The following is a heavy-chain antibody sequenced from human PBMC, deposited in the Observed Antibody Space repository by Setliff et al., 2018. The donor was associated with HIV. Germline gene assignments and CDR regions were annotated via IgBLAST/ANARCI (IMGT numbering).Heavy chain of an antibody. J-gene: IGHJ4*02. CDR3: ARGRMAAAGMFIPRALDY. D-gene: IGHD6-13*01. Sequence: GASVKVSCKASGYTFTNYFVHWVRQAPGQGLEWMGMINPSGGQRSFAQKFQGRITVATATSTSTAYMELRSLRSDDTAIFYCARGRMAAAGMFIPRALDYWGQGTLVTVSS. CDR2: INPSGGQR. CDR1: GYTFTNYF. V-gene: IGHV1-46*01.